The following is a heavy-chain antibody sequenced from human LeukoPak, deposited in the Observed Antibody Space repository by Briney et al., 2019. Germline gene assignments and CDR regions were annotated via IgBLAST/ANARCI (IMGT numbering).Heavy chain of an antibody. CDR3: ARHGGSGHYFGWDFDY. Sequence: SETLSLTCTVSGGSISSYYWSWIRQPAGKGLEWIGRIYTSGSTNYNPSLKSRVTMPVDTSKNQFSLKLSSVTAADTAVYYCARHGGSGHYFGWDFDYWGQGTLVTVSS. CDR2: IYTSGST. V-gene: IGHV4-4*07. CDR1: GGSISSYY. D-gene: IGHD3-22*01. J-gene: IGHJ4*02.